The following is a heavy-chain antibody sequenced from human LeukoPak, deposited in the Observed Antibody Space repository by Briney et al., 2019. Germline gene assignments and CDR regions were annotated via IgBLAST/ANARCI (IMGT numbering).Heavy chain of an antibody. CDR2: IRSKAYGGTT. Sequence: PGGSLRLSCTASGFTFGDYAMSWVRQAPGKGLEWVGFIRSKAYGGTTEYAASVKGRLTISRDDSKSIAYLQMNSLKTEDTAVYYCLSGTSFFDYWGQGTLVTVPS. D-gene: IGHD3-10*01. V-gene: IGHV3-49*04. CDR3: LSGTSFFDY. J-gene: IGHJ4*02. CDR1: GFTFGDYA.